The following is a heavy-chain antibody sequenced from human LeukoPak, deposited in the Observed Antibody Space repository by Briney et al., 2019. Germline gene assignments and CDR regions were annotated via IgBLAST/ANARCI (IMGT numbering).Heavy chain of an antibody. CDR1: GFTFSNYA. V-gene: IGHV3-23*05. Sequence: GSLRLSCAASGFTFSNYAMSWVRQAPGKGLEWVSAVSGRDTSTYYTDSVKGRFTISRDNSKNTLYLQMNSLSAEDTAIYYCAKWGDYDVLTGYYDSNYWGQGTLVTVSS. CDR3: AKWGDYDVLTGYYDSNY. J-gene: IGHJ4*02. CDR2: VSGRDTST. D-gene: IGHD3-9*01.